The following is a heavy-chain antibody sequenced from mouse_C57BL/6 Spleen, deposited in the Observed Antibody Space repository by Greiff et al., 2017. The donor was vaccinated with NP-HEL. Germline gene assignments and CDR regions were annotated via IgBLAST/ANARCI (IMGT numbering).Heavy chain of an antibody. Sequence: EVQGVESGGGLVKPGGSLKLSCAASGFTFSSYTMSWVRQTPEKRLEWVATISGGGGNTYYPDSVKGRFTISRDNAKNTLYLQMSSLRSEDTALYYCARQSYYGLFDYWGQGTTLTVSS. D-gene: IGHD1-2*01. J-gene: IGHJ2*01. CDR1: GFTFSSYT. CDR2: ISGGGGNT. V-gene: IGHV5-9*01. CDR3: ARQSYYGLFDY.